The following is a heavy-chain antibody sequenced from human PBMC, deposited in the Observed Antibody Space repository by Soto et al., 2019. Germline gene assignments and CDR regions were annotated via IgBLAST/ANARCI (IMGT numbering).Heavy chain of an antibody. J-gene: IGHJ6*02. CDR2: ISYDGSKK. D-gene: IGHD6-6*01. CDR3: AKAVVEQLDPPDYYGMDV. Sequence: QVQLVESGGGVVQPGRSLRVSCAASGFSFRNYGMHWVRQAPGKGLEWVAVISYDGSKKYYGDSVKGRFTISRDNSNNTVYLQMNSLRREDTAVYYCAKAVVEQLDPPDYYGMDVWGQGTTVTVSS. V-gene: IGHV3-30*18. CDR1: GFSFRNYG.